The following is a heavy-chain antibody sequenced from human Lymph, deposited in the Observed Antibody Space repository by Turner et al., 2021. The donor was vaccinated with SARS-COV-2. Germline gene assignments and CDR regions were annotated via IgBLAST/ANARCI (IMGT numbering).Heavy chain of an antibody. CDR1: GFTFNNYP. D-gene: IGHD3-10*01. Sequence: QVQLVESGGGVVQPGRSLRLSCAASGFTFNNYPMHWVRQAPGEGLEWVAVISYDGSNKYYADSVKGRFTISRDNSKNTLYLQMNSLRAEDTAVYYCARDSSGSGTLDYWGQGTLVTVSS. CDR3: ARDSSGSGTLDY. CDR2: ISYDGSNK. V-gene: IGHV3-30-3*01. J-gene: IGHJ4*02.